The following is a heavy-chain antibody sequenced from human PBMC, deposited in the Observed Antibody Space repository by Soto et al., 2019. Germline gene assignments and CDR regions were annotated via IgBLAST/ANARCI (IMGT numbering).Heavy chain of an antibody. V-gene: IGHV1-69*05. D-gene: IGHD5-18*01. CDR3: ARDRNFAFRGYSFAFDF. CDR2: IIPIFGTA. J-gene: IGHJ4*02. Sequence: SVKVSCKASGGTFSSYAISWVRQAPGQGLEWMGGIIPIFGTANYAQKFQGRVTMTRDTSISTAYMEVSSLKSDDTAMYYCARDRNFAFRGYSFAFDFWGQGTLVTVSS. CDR1: GGTFSSYA.